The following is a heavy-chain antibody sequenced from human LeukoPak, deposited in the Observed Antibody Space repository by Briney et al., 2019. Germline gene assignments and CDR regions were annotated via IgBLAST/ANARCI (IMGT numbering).Heavy chain of an antibody. CDR1: GFTFSSYA. D-gene: IGHD3-10*01. Sequence: PGGSLRLSCAASGFTFSSYAMSWVRQAPGKGLEWVSAISGSGGSTYYADSVKGRFTISRDNSKNTLYLQMNSLRAEDTAVYYCAKAMVRGVTSSAVFDPWGQGTLVTVSS. V-gene: IGHV3-23*01. CDR2: ISGSGGST. J-gene: IGHJ5*02. CDR3: AKAMVRGVTSSAVFDP.